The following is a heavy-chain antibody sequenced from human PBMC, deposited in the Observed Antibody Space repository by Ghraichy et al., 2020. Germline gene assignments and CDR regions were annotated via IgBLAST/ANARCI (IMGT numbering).Heavy chain of an antibody. CDR1: GGSISSGGYY. CDR3: ARDRSGGQWQYYYYYGMDV. V-gene: IGHV4-31*03. CDR2: IYYSGST. Sequence: SETLSLTCTVSGGSISSGGYYWSWIRQHPGKGLEWIGYIYYSGSTYYNPSLKSRVTISVDTSKNQFSLKLSSVTAADTAVYYCARDRSGGQWQYYYYYGMDVWGQGTTVTGAS. J-gene: IGHJ6*02. D-gene: IGHD6-19*01.